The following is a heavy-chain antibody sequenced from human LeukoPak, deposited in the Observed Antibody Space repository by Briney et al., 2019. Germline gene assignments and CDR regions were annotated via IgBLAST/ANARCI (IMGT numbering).Heavy chain of an antibody. CDR3: ARGLLGYCSSTSCSH. J-gene: IGHJ4*02. CDR2: INHSGST. CDR1: GGSFSGYY. V-gene: IGHV4-34*01. Sequence: PSETLSLTCAVYGGSFSGYYWSWIRQPPGKGLEWIGEINHSGSTNYNPSLKSRVTISVDTSKNQFSLKPSSVTAADTAVYYCARGLLGYCSSTSCSHWGQGTLVTVSS. D-gene: IGHD2-2*01.